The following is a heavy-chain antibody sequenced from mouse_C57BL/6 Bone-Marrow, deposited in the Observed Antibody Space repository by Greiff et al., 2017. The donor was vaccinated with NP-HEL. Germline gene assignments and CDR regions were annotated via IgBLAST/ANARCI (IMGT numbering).Heavy chain of an antibody. V-gene: IGHV7-3*01. CDR3: ARYGYYGSSYVDYAMDY. CDR1: GFTFTDYY. Sequence: EVMLVESGGGLVQPGGSLSLSCAASGFTFTDYYMSWVRQPPGKALEWLGFIRNKANGYTTEYSASVKGRFTISRDNSQSILYLQMNALRAEDRATYYCARYGYYGSSYVDYAMDYWGQGTSVTVSS. J-gene: IGHJ4*01. CDR2: IRNKANGYTT. D-gene: IGHD1-1*01.